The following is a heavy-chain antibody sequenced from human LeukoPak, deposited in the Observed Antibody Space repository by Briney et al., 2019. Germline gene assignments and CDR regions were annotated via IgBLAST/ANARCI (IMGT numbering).Heavy chain of an antibody. CDR2: IYTTGFT. CDR3: ARDLRGVAAAGITHHFDY. Sequence: SQTLSLTCTVSGGSFSSPNYYWSWIRQPAGKGLEWIGRIYTTGFTNYHPSLKSRVTISVDTSKNQFSLKLSSVTAADTAVYYCARDLRGVAAAGITHHFDYWGQGTLVTVSS. J-gene: IGHJ4*02. D-gene: IGHD6-13*01. CDR1: GGSFSSPNYY. V-gene: IGHV4-61*02.